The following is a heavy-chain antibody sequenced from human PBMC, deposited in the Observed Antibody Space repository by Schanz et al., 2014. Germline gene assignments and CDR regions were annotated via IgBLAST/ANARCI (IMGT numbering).Heavy chain of an antibody. CDR3: ATENWWTVEK. Sequence: EVQLVESGGGLVQPGGSLRLSCAASGFTFSRNAMNWVRQAPGKGLEWVSYISATSAKIDYADSVQGRFTISRDNAKKSLDLHMNSLTAEDTAVYYCATENWWTVEKWGQGTLVTVSS. CDR1: GFTFSRNA. V-gene: IGHV3-48*01. D-gene: IGHD2-15*01. J-gene: IGHJ4*02. CDR2: ISATSAKI.